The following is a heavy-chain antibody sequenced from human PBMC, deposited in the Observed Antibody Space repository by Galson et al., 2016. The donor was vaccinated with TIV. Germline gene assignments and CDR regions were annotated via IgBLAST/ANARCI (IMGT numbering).Heavy chain of an antibody. CDR3: VKMRTSTGSFLTDP. Sequence: SLRLSCAASGFTFNDYAMSWVRQAPGKGLEWVSAMTASGDSNWRADSVRGRFTISRDNSKSTLYLTMNNLRVGDTAIYYCVKMRTSTGSFLTDPWGQGTLVNVST. J-gene: IGHJ5*02. V-gene: IGHV3-23*01. CDR2: MTASGDSN. CDR1: GFTFNDYA. D-gene: IGHD3-10*01.